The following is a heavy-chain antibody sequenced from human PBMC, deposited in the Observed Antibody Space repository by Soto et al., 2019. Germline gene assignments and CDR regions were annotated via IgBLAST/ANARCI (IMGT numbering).Heavy chain of an antibody. Sequence: QVQLVQSGAEVKKPGASVKVSCQASGYTFTSYGISWVRQAHGQGLEWMGWISAYNGNTNYAQKLQGRVTMTIHTSKSTAYMELRSLRSDDTAVYYCAREEGTYYYGSGHTPGWFDPWGQGTLVTVSS. CDR2: ISAYNGNT. CDR3: AREEGTYYYGSGHTPGWFDP. V-gene: IGHV1-18*01. CDR1: GYTFTSYG. J-gene: IGHJ5*02. D-gene: IGHD3-10*01.